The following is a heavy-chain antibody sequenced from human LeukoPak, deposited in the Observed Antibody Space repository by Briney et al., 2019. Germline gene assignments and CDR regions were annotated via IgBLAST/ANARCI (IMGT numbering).Heavy chain of an antibody. CDR3: ARDGPAQMVDFDY. CDR2: IYPNNGAT. D-gene: IGHD3-10*01. J-gene: IGHJ4*02. Sequence: ASVKVSCNASGYTFSVTGWYLYWLRQAPGQGLECMGWIYPNNGATAYAQKFQGRVAMTRDMSITTAYMELSRLRPDDTAVYYCARDGPAQMVDFDYWGQGTLVTVSS. CDR1: GYTFSVTGWY. V-gene: IGHV1-2*02.